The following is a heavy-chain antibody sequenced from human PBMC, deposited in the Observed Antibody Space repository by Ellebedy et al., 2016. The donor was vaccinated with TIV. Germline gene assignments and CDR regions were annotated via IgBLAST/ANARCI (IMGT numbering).Heavy chain of an antibody. V-gene: IGHV4-34*01. D-gene: IGHD2-21*01. CDR2: INHSGRT. CDR1: GGSFSGYY. Sequence: MPGGSLRLSCAVYGGSFSGYYWSWIRQPPGKGLEWIGEINHSGRTNYNPSLKHRVTLSEDTSNSQFSLNLTSVTAADTALYYCARGRTSCLGDNCRHPISTVFDIWGQGTMVSVSS. J-gene: IGHJ3*02. CDR3: ARGRTSCLGDNCRHPISTVFDI.